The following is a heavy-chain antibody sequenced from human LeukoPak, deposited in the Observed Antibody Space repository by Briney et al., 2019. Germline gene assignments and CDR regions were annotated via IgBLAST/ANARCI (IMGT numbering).Heavy chain of an antibody. D-gene: IGHD3-22*01. CDR3: ARFRGLNYYDSSGYYYLDY. CDR1: GGSISSYY. V-gene: IGHV4-59*01. Sequence: SGTLSLTCTVSGGSISSYYWSWIRQPPGKGLEWIGYIYHGGSTNYNPSLKSRVTISVDTSKNQFSLKLSSVTAADTAVYYCARFRGLNYYDSSGYYYLDYWGQGTLVSVST. J-gene: IGHJ4*02. CDR2: IYHGGST.